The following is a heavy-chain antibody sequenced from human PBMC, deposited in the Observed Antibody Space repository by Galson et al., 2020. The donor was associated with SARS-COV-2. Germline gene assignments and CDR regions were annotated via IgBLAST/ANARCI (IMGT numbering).Heavy chain of an antibody. J-gene: IGHJ5*02. CDR3: ARDLISLPVAGTMSWFDP. D-gene: IGHD6-19*01. V-gene: IGHV6-1*01. Sequence: SYTLSLTCAISADSVSSNSAAWNWIRQSPLIGLEWLGSTYYRSTWYFDYAVSVKSRVTINPDTSKNQFSLQLNSVTPEDTAVYYCARDLISLPVAGTMSWFDPWGQGTLVTVSS. CDR2: TYYRSTWYF. CDR1: ADSVSSNSAA.